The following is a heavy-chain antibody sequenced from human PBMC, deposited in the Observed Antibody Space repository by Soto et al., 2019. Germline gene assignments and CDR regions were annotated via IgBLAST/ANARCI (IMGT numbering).Heavy chain of an antibody. V-gene: IGHV1-18*01. CDR3: ARDRRIAAAGTKHYYYYYGMDV. CDR2: ISAYNGNT. Sequence: APMKVSCQASGYTFTSYGISWVRPAPGQGLEWLGWISAYNGNTNYAQKLQGRVTMTTDTSTSTAYMELRSLRSDDTAVYYCARDRRIAAAGTKHYYYYYGMDVWGQGTTVNVSS. D-gene: IGHD6-13*01. CDR1: GYTFTSYG. J-gene: IGHJ6*02.